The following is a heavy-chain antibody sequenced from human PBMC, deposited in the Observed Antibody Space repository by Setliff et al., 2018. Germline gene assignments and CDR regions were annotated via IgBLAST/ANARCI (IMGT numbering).Heavy chain of an antibody. CDR3: ARGSGYYKNWFAP. V-gene: IGHV4-59*01. CDR2: IYYSGST. CDR1: GGSLTSRY. D-gene: IGHD3-9*01. Sequence: LETLSLTCTVSGGSLTSRYWSWIRQPPGKGLEWIGYIYYSGSTNYNPSLKSRVTMALDTTKNQISLKLSSVTAAGTAVYYCARGSGYYKNWFAPWGQGTLVTVSS. J-gene: IGHJ5*02.